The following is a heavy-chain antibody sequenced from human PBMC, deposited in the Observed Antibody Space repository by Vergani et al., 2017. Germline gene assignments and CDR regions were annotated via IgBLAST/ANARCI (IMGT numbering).Heavy chain of an antibody. Sequence: EVQLVESGGGLVQPGGSLRLSCAASGFTFSSYWMHWVRQAPGKGLVWVSSISSSSSYIYYADSVKGRFTISRDNAKNSLYLQMNSLRAEDTAVYYCASGVRQDIVVVPAAWVGSDVWGQGTTVTVSS. D-gene: IGHD2-2*01. CDR3: ASGVRQDIVVVPAAWVGSDV. CDR2: ISSSSSYI. CDR1: GFTFSSYW. V-gene: IGHV3-21*01. J-gene: IGHJ6*02.